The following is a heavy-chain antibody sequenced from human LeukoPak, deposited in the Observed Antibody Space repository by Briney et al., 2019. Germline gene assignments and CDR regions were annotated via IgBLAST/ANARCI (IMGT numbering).Heavy chain of an antibody. Sequence: GGSLRLSCAASGFTFSSYSTNWVRQAPGKGLEWFSSISSSSSYIYYADSVKGRFTISRDNAKSSLYLQMNSLRAEDTAVYYCARDPHSSSSAWFDPWGQGTLVTVCS. CDR1: GFTFSSYS. CDR2: ISSSSSYI. J-gene: IGHJ5*02. CDR3: ARDPHSSSSAWFDP. D-gene: IGHD6-6*01. V-gene: IGHV3-21*01.